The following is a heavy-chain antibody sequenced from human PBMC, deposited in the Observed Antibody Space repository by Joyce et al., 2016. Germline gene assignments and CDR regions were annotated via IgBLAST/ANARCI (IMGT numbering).Heavy chain of an antibody. CDR1: GFTFSSYG. J-gene: IGHJ4*02. V-gene: IGHV3-21*01. D-gene: IGHD2-8*01. Sequence: EVQLVESGGGLVKPGGSLRLSCAASGFTFSSYGMSWVSQALGKGLEWVSSLISSSSYIKYTDSVKGRFTISRDNAKNSLYLQMNSLRVEDTAVYYCARSSYTNGIFDYWGQGTLVTVSS. CDR3: ARSSYTNGIFDY. CDR2: LISSSSYI.